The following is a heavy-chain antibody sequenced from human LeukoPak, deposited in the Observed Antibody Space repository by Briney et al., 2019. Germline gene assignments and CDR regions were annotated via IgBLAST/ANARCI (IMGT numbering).Heavy chain of an antibody. CDR1: GGSFSGYY. CDR2: INHSGST. CDR3: ARLRAVTRSSSWLQVRRRFDY. D-gene: IGHD6-13*01. V-gene: IGHV4-34*01. J-gene: IGHJ4*02. Sequence: PSVTLSLTCAVYGGSFSGYYWSWIRQPPGKGLEWIGEINHSGSTNYNPSLKSRVTISVDTSKNQFSLKLSSVTAADTAVYYCARLRAVTRSSSWLQVRRRFDYWGQGTLVTVSS.